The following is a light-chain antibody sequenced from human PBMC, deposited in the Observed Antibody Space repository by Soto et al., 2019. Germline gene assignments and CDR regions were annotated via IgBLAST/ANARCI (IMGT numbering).Light chain of an antibody. CDR3: MQGTYWPRLT. Sequence: DVVRTQSPLSLPVTLGQPASISCRSSQSLVDSDGNTYLNWFHQRPGQSPRRLIYKVSNRDSGVPDRFSGSGSGTDFTLKISRVEAVDVGVYYCMQGTYWPRLTFGGGTKVEIK. V-gene: IGKV2-30*01. CDR1: QSLVDSDGNTY. J-gene: IGKJ4*01. CDR2: KVS.